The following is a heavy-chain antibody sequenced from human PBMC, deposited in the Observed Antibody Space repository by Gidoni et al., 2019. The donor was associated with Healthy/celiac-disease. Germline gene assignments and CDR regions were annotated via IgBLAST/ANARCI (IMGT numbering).Heavy chain of an antibody. Sequence: HVQLVQSGAEVKKPGSSVKVSCKASGGTFSSYAISWVRQAPGQGLEWMGRIIPTLGIANYAQKFQGRVTITADKSTSTAYMELSSLRSEDTAVYYCARDPGYCSGGSCSGYFDYWGQGTLVTVSS. V-gene: IGHV1-69*04. CDR2: IIPTLGIA. J-gene: IGHJ4*02. CDR3: ARDPGYCSGGSCSGYFDY. D-gene: IGHD2-15*01. CDR1: GGTFSSYA.